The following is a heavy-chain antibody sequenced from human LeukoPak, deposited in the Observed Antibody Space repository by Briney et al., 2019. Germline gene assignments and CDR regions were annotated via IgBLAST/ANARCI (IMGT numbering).Heavy chain of an antibody. V-gene: IGHV1-2*02. Sequence: ASVKVSCKASGYTFTGYYMHWVRQAPGQGLEWMGWINPNSGGTNYAQKFQGRVTMTRDTSISTAYMELSRLRSDDTAVYYCARDGYDFWSGYLNWFDPWGQGTPVTVSS. CDR1: GYTFTGYY. D-gene: IGHD3-3*01. J-gene: IGHJ5*02. CDR3: ARDGYDFWSGYLNWFDP. CDR2: INPNSGGT.